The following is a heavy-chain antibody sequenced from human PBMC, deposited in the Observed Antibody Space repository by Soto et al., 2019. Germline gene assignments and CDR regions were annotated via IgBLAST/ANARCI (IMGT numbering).Heavy chain of an antibody. D-gene: IGHD6-13*01. J-gene: IGHJ1*01. CDR2: MNPNSGNT. Sequence: ASVKVSCKASGYTFTSYDINWVRQATGQGFEWMGWMNPNSGNTGYAQKFQGRVTMTRNTSITTAYMELSSLRSDDTAVYYCARSVAAAETEYFQHWGQGTLVTVSS. V-gene: IGHV1-8*01. CDR3: ARSVAAAETEYFQH. CDR1: GYTFTSYD.